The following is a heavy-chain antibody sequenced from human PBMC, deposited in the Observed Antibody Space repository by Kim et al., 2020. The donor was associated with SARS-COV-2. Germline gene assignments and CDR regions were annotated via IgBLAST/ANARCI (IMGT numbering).Heavy chain of an antibody. CDR1: GFTFSNAW. D-gene: IGHD3-10*01. CDR3: TTDRNLPLLLWFGEPENLYFDY. J-gene: IGHJ4*02. Sequence: GESLRLSCAASGFTFSNAWMSWVRQAPGKGLEWVGRIKSKTDGGTTDYAAPVKGRFTISRDDSKNTLYLQMNSLKTEDTAVYYCTTDRNLPLLLWFGEPENLYFDYWGQGTLVTVSS. V-gene: IGHV3-15*01. CDR2: IKSKTDGGTT.